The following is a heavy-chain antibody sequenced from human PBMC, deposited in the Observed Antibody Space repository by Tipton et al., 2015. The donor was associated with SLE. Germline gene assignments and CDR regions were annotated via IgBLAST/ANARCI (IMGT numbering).Heavy chain of an antibody. V-gene: IGHV4-59*01. Sequence: TLSLTCTISGGSISDYYLYWIRKPPGQGLDWIGDIFYTGSTTYNPSLKSRVTISLDTSKNQFALKLRSVTAADTAIYYCARSARGGFDLWGQGTMVTVSS. CDR2: IFYTGST. CDR3: ARSARGGFDL. J-gene: IGHJ3*01. CDR1: GGSISDYY. D-gene: IGHD3-10*01.